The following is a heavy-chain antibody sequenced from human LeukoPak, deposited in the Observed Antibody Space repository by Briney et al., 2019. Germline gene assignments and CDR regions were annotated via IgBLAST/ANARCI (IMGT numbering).Heavy chain of an antibody. V-gene: IGHV3-53*01. CDR1: GFTVSSNY. J-gene: IGHJ4*02. CDR2: IYSGGST. Sequence: GGSLRLSCAASGFTVSSNYMSWVRQAPGKGLEWVSVIYSGGSTYYADSVKGRFTISRDNSKNTLYLQMNSLRAEDTAVYYCAKDTVIVGATRFDYWGQGTLVTVSS. CDR3: AKDTVIVGATRFDY. D-gene: IGHD1-26*01.